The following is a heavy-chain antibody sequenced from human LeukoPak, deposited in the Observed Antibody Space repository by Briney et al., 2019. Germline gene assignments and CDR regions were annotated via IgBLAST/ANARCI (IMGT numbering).Heavy chain of an antibody. J-gene: IGHJ6*04. CDR2: IYCSGST. V-gene: IGHV4-31*03. CDR3: ASAVVVVAATQYYYYGMDV. CDR1: GGSISSGGYY. Sequence: SQTLSLTCTVSGGSISSGGYYWSWIRQHPGKGLEWIGYIYCSGSTYYNPSLKSRVTISVDTSKNQFSLKLSSVTAADTAVYYCASAVVVVAATQYYYYGMDVWGKGTTVTVSS. D-gene: IGHD2-15*01.